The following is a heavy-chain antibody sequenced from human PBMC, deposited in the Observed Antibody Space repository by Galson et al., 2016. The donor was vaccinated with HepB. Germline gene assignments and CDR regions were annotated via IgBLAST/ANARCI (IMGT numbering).Heavy chain of an antibody. Sequence: SLRLSCAASGFTFNTYWLGWVRQGPGKGLVWVSRINSDGSTTTYADSVKGRFTISRDNAKKTLYLQMKSQRSEDTAVYYCAREAKLAAPDYYGMDGWGQGATVTVSS. CDR2: INSDGSTT. D-gene: IGHD6-13*01. CDR1: GFTFNTYW. V-gene: IGHV3-74*01. J-gene: IGHJ6*02. CDR3: AREAKLAAPDYYGMDG.